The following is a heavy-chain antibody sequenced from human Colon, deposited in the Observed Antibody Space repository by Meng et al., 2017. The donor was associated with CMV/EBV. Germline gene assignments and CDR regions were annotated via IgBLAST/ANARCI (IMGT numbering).Heavy chain of an antibody. CDR2: LYYTGST. D-gene: IGHD7-27*01. V-gene: IGHV4-39*01. CDR3: ARQGGASPTTGVF. CDR1: GGSISSSSYY. Sequence: SETLSLTCTVSGGSISSSSYYWGWVRQPPGQGFEWIGSLYYTGSTYYNPSHGSQVTMSVDTSRNQFSLKLSSVTAADTAVYYCARQGGASPTTGVFWGQGILVTVSS. J-gene: IGHJ4*02.